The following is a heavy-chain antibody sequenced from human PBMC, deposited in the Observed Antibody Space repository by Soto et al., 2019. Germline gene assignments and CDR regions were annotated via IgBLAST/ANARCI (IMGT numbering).Heavy chain of an antibody. CDR1: GGTFRSYA. D-gene: IGHD3-9*01. Sequence: QVQLVQSGAEVKKPGSSVKVSCKASGGTFRSYAISWVRQAPGQGLEWMGGIIPIFGTANYAQKFQGRVTIAADESTSAAYMELSSLRSEDTAVYYCATSLVSYDILTDYYGSDYFDFWGEGTLVTVSS. CDR2: IIPIFGTA. V-gene: IGHV1-69*01. J-gene: IGHJ4*02. CDR3: ATSLVSYDILTDYYGSDYFDF.